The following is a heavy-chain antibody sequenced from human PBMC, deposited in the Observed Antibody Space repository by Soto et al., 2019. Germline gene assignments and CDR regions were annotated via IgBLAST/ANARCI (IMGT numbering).Heavy chain of an antibody. CDR3: ARRYGHSSNDAFDI. CDR1: GFTFDDYG. CDR2: MNWNGGST. Sequence: GGSLRLSCAASGFTFDDYGMSWVRQAPGKGLEWVSGMNWNGGSTGYADSVKGRFTISRDNAKNSLYLQMNSLRAEDTALYHCARRYGHSSNDAFDIWGQGTMVTVSS. D-gene: IGHD1-1*01. V-gene: IGHV3-20*01. J-gene: IGHJ3*02.